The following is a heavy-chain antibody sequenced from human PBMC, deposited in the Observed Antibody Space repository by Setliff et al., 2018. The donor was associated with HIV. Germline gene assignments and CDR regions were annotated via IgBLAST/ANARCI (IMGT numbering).Heavy chain of an antibody. D-gene: IGHD5-18*01. Sequence: SETLSLTCTVSGGSISSSGYYWGWVRQPPGKGLEWIGSMYYSGSTYYTPSLKSRITISLDTSKNQFSLRMRSVTAADTAVYYCARVFVDTAVLRVLEYYFDSWGRGTLVTVSS. CDR2: MYYSGST. V-gene: IGHV4-39*07. CDR1: GGSISSSGYY. J-gene: IGHJ4*02. CDR3: ARVFVDTAVLRVLEYYFDS.